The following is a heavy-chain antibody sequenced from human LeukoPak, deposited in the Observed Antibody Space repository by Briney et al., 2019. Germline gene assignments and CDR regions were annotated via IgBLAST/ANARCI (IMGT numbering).Heavy chain of an antibody. CDR2: ISAYNGNT. V-gene: IGHV1-18*01. CDR3: ARARAYSSGWFPKD. J-gene: IGHJ4*02. D-gene: IGHD6-19*01. Sequence: ASVKVSCKASGYTFTGYGISWVRQAPGQGLEWMGWISAYNGNTNYAQKLQGRVTMTTDTSTSTAYMELRSLRSDDTAVYYCARARAYSSGWFPKDWGQGTLVTVSS. CDR1: GYTFTGYG.